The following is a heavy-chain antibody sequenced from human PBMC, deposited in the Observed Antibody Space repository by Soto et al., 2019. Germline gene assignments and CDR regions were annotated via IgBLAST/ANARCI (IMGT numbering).Heavy chain of an antibody. Sequence: ASVKVSCRASGYTFTSSGTSSVRQAPGQGHEWIGWISAYNGNTSXAQMLQGRVTMNTDTPTSTAYRELRRLRSDDTAVDYCASGQPFKWFGPWGQGALVTVSS. J-gene: IGHJ5*02. CDR1: GYTFTSSG. CDR3: ASGQPFKWFGP. D-gene: IGHD3-16*01. CDR2: ISAYNGNT. V-gene: IGHV1-18*01.